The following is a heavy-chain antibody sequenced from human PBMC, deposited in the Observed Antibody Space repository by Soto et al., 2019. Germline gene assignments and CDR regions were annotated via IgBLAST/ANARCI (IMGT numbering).Heavy chain of an antibody. J-gene: IGHJ4*02. CDR1: GFTFSSYG. CDR3: ARDLVPAGYSYGFDH. V-gene: IGHV3-33*01. CDR2: IWYDGSNK. D-gene: IGHD5-18*01. Sequence: GGSLRLSCAASGFTFSSYGMHWVRQAPGKGLEWVAVIWYDGSNKYYADSVKGRFTISRDNSKNTLYLQMNSLRAEDTAVYYCARDLVPAGYSYGFDHWCQAPLVTVAS.